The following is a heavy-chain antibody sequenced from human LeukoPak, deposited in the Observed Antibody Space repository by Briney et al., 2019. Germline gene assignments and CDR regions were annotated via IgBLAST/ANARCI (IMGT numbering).Heavy chain of an antibody. V-gene: IGHV1-2*02. CDR2: INPNSGGT. J-gene: IGHJ4*02. D-gene: IGHD6-19*01. CDR1: GYTFTGYY. Sequence: ASVKVSCKASGYTFTGYYMHWVRQAPGQGLEWMGWINPNSGGTNYAQKFQGRVTMTRDTSISTAYMELSRLRSDDTAVYYCARDSSLRAVAGTLGYWGQGTLDTVSS. CDR3: ARDSSLRAVAGTLGY.